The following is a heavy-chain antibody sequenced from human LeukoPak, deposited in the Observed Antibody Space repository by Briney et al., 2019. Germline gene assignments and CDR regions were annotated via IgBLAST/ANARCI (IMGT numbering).Heavy chain of an antibody. Sequence: PSETLSLTCSVCGGSVSSADHYWSWIREPPGKGLEWIGCIFYSGSTNYNPSLKSRVTISVDTSKNQSHLKLSSVTAADTAVYYCARDRRLSGRYRSVGGFDPWGQGTLVTVSS. CDR1: GGSVSSADHY. J-gene: IGHJ5*02. D-gene: IGHD1-26*01. CDR3: ARDRRLSGRYRSVGGFDP. V-gene: IGHV4-61*08. CDR2: IFYSGST.